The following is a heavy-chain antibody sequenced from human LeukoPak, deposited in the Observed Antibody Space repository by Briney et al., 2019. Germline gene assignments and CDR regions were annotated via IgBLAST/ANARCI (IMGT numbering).Heavy chain of an antibody. CDR3: ARGITFNWFDP. CDR2: IYYSGST. CDR1: GGSISSYY. J-gene: IGHJ5*02. Sequence: SETLSLTCTVSGGSISSYYWSWIRQPPGKGLEWIGYIYYSGSTNYNPPLKSRVTISVDTSKNQFSLKLSSVTAADTAVYYCARGITFNWFDPWGQGTPVTVSS. D-gene: IGHD3-16*01. V-gene: IGHV4-59*01.